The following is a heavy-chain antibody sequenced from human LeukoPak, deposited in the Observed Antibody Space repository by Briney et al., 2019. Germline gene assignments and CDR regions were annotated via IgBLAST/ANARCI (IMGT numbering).Heavy chain of an antibody. CDR1: GFTFSSYA. J-gene: IGHJ6*02. D-gene: IGHD5-18*01. V-gene: IGHV3-30*04. CDR3: ARGESGYSYGYAAVEGPYYYYYGMDV. Sequence: GGSLRLSCAASGFTFSSYAMHWVRQAPGKGLEGVAVISYDGSNKYYADSVKGRFTISRDNSKNTLYLQMNSLRAEDTAVYYCARGESGYSYGYAAVEGPYYYYYGMDVWGQGTTFTVSS. CDR2: ISYDGSNK.